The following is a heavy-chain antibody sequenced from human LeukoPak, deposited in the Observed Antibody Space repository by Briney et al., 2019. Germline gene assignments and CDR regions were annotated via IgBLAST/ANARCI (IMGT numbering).Heavy chain of an antibody. Sequence: SVKVSCKASGGNFNTYSLSWIRQAPGQGLEWMGGFTTILRTPTYAQKFQDRVKLSADEVTGTVYMDLGGLRSEDTAIYYCARRLHARRDPYNPFDSWGKGTLVTVSA. J-gene: IGHJ4*02. V-gene: IGHV1-69*01. CDR2: FTTILRTP. CDR3: ARRLHARRDPYNPFDS. CDR1: GGNFNTYS. D-gene: IGHD5-24*01.